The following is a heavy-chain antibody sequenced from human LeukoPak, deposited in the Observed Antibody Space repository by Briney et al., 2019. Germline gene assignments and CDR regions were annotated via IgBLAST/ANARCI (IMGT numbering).Heavy chain of an antibody. V-gene: IGHV3-33*01. CDR2: IWYDGSKT. CDR3: AREASGYYRDF. D-gene: IGHD3-3*01. J-gene: IGHJ4*02. Sequence: GGSLRLSCAASGFTFDNYGMHWVRQAPGKGLDWVAVIWYDGSKTLYADSVKGRFTISRDDSKNTLYLQMNSLRAEDTAVYYCAREASGYYRDFWGQGTLVTVSS. CDR1: GFTFDNYG.